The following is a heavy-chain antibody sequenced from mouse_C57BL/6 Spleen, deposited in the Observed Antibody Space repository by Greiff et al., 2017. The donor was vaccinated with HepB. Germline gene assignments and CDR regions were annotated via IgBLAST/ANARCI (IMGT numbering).Heavy chain of an antibody. V-gene: IGHV14-3*01. J-gene: IGHJ4*01. D-gene: IGHD1-1*02. Sequence: LQQSVAELVRPGASVKLSCTASGFNIKNTYMHWVKQRPEQGLEWIGRIYPANGNTNYAPKFPGKATITADTSSNTASLQLSSLTSEDTAIYYCARGGVLWPYAMDYWGQGTSVTVSS. CDR3: ARGGVLWPYAMDY. CDR1: GFNIKNTY. CDR2: IYPANGNT.